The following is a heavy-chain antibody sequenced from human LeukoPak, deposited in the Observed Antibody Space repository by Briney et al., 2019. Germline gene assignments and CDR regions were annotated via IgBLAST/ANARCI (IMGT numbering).Heavy chain of an antibody. D-gene: IGHD5-18*01. CDR1: GGSISSSRYY. J-gene: IGHJ4*02. Sequence: SETLSLTCTVSGGSISSSRYYWGWIRQPPGKGLEWIGSIYYSGSTYYNPSLKSRVTISVDTSKNQFSLKLSSVTAADTAVYYCASDEQGYSQVDYWGQGTLVTVSS. CDR2: IYYSGST. V-gene: IGHV4-39*07. CDR3: ASDEQGYSQVDY.